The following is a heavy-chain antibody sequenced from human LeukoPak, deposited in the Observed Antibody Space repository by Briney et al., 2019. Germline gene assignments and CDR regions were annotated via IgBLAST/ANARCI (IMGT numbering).Heavy chain of an antibody. CDR3: ASPRQPAYSGSYSY. V-gene: IGHV4-39*01. CDR2: IYYSGST. CDR1: GGSISSSSYY. Sequence: SETLSLTCTVSGGSISSSSYYWGWIRQPPGKGLEWIGSIYYSGSTYYNPSLKSRVTISVDTSKNQFSLKLSSVTAADTAVYYCASPRQPAYSGSYSYWGQGTLVTVSS. D-gene: IGHD1-26*01. J-gene: IGHJ4*02.